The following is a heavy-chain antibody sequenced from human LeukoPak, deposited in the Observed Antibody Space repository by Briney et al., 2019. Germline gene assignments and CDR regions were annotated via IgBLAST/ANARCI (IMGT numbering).Heavy chain of an antibody. V-gene: IGHV3-20*04. CDR1: GFTFDDYG. D-gene: IGHD2-15*01. Sequence: PGGSLRLSCAASGFTFDDYGMSWVRQAPGKGLEWVSGINWNGGSTGYADSVKGRFTISRDNAKNSLYLQMNSLRAEDTAVYYCARERSCSGGSCYYFDYWGQGTLVTVSS. CDR2: INWNGGST. J-gene: IGHJ4*02. CDR3: ARERSCSGGSCYYFDY.